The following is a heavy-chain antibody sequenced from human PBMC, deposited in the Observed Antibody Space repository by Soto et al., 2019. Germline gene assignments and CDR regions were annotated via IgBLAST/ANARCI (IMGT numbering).Heavy chain of an antibody. D-gene: IGHD3-22*01. CDR2: IIPIFGTA. CDR1: GGTFSSYA. CDR3: ARDHGESSGYYP. Sequence: QVQLVQSGAEVKKPGSSVKVSCKASGGTFSSYAISWVRQAPGQGLEWMGGIIPIFGTANYAQKFQGRVTIXAXXSTGTSDVGRSGVRSEGTAVYYCARDHGESSGYYPWGQGTLVSGSS. V-gene: IGHV1-69*12. J-gene: IGHJ5*02.